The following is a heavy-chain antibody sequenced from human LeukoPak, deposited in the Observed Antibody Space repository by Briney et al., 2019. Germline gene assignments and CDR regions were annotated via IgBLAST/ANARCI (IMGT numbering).Heavy chain of an antibody. Sequence: GASVKVSCKASASTFTSYYMHWVRQAPGQGLEWLGIINPSGGSTSYAQKFQGRVTMTRDTSTSTVYMELRSLRSEDTAVYYCARWGGYYDSSGTFDYWGQGTLVTVSS. V-gene: IGHV1-46*01. CDR3: ARWGGYYDSSGTFDY. CDR2: INPSGGST. D-gene: IGHD3-22*01. CDR1: ASTFTSYY. J-gene: IGHJ4*02.